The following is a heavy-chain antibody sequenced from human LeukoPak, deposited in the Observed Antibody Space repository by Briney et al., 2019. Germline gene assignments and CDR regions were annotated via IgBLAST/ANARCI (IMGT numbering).Heavy chain of an antibody. Sequence: GGSLRLSCAASGFTFINYGMRWVRQAPGKGLEWVAVIWYDGNNKYYADSVKGRFTISRDNSKNTLYLQMNSLRVEDTAVYYCARGSGNYYNWFDPWGQGTLVTVSS. J-gene: IGHJ5*02. CDR2: IWYDGNNK. CDR1: GFTFINYG. D-gene: IGHD1-26*01. V-gene: IGHV3-33*01. CDR3: ARGSGNYYNWFDP.